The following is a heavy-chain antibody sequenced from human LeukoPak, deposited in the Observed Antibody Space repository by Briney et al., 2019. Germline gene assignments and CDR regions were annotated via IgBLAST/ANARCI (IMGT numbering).Heavy chain of an antibody. CDR2: INPSGGST. V-gene: IGHV1-46*01. CDR3: ARRGYDSSGYYVNVRYYFDY. D-gene: IGHD3-22*01. J-gene: IGHJ4*02. CDR1: GYTFTSYY. Sequence: ASVKVSCKASGYTFTSYYMHWVRQAPGQGLEWMGIINPSGGSTSYAQKFQGRVTMTRDTSTSTVYMELSSLRSEDTAVYYCARRGYDSSGYYVNVRYYFDYWGQGTLVTVSS.